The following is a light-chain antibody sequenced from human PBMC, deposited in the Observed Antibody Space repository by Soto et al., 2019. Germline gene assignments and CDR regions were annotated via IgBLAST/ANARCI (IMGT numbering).Light chain of an antibody. J-gene: IGLJ3*02. V-gene: IGLV3-21*02. Sequence: SYELTQPPSVSVAPGQTASITCGGNNIGTKSVHWYQQKPGQAPVLVVYDDSDRPSGIPERFSGSNSGNTATLTISRVEAGADGDYFCQVWDSSSDHVVFGAGTKLTVL. CDR1: NIGTKS. CDR2: DDS. CDR3: QVWDSSSDHVV.